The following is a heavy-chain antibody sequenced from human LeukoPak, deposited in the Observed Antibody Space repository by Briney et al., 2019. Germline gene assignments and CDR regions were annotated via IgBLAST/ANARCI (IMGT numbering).Heavy chain of an antibody. CDR1: GFTFSTPA. D-gene: IGHD2-2*01. CDR2: ISGSGVT. V-gene: IGHV3-23*01. Sequence: PGGSLRLSCVASGFTFSTPAMTWVRQAPGKGLEWVSGISGSGVTDYADSVKGRFTISRDNSKNTWYLQMNSLRVEDTAVYYCARASSDGIIPAATSFDCWGQGTLVTVSS. CDR3: ARASSDGIIPAATSFDC. J-gene: IGHJ4*02.